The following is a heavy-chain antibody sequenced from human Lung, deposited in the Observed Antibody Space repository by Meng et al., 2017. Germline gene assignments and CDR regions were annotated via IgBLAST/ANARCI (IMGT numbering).Heavy chain of an antibody. J-gene: IGHJ4*02. CDR1: GFYFNNAW. V-gene: IGHV3-15*01. CDR3: TWDDKAVSDY. Sequence: VQVVGSGGDVVKPGGSLRLSCAAFGFYFNNAWISWGRQAPGKGLEWVGRIKSNTDGGTAEYAAPVTGRFTISRDDSKSTLYLQMSGLRIDDTGVYYCTWDDKAVSDYWGQGTLVTASP. D-gene: IGHD1-26*01. CDR2: IKSNTDGGTA.